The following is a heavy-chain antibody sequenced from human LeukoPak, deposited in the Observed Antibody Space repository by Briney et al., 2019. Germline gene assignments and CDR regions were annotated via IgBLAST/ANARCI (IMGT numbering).Heavy chain of an antibody. Sequence: GGSLRLSCTAPGFPFNAYNIHWIRQAPGRGLEWVSFIRNDETEIHYADFAKGRFTISRDNSKNTLYLQMNSLRAEDTAVYYRAREGVDPDQDIVVVPAAIPIAFDIWGQGTMVTVSS. CDR2: IRNDETEI. V-gene: IGHV3-30*02. CDR1: GFPFNAYN. J-gene: IGHJ3*02. D-gene: IGHD2-2*01. CDR3: AREGVDPDQDIVVVPAAIPIAFDI.